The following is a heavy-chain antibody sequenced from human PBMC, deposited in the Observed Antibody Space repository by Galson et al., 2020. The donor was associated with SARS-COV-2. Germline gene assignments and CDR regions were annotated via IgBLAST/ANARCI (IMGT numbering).Heavy chain of an antibody. V-gene: IGHV3-11*05. J-gene: IGHJ6*02. CDR2: IIGSSDYT. CDR3: ARGLTAGAYYYYYGMDV. Sequence: GESLKISCAVFGFSLNDYSVSWVRRAPGKGLAWIAYIIGSSDYTEYADSMKGRFTVSRDNAKTSVYLHMNSLRVEDTAVYYCARGLTAGAYYYYYGMDVWGQGTTVTVSS. D-gene: IGHD3-16*01. CDR1: GFSLNDYS.